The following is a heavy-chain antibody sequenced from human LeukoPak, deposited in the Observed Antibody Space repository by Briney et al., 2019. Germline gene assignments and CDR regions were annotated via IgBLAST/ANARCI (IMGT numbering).Heavy chain of an antibody. V-gene: IGHV3-23*01. CDR2: ISGSGGSI. CDR3: AKPQYTTDAFDV. D-gene: IGHD2-2*02. J-gene: IGHJ3*01. CDR1: GFTFSSYA. Sequence: GGSLRLSCAASGFTFSSYAVSWVRQAPGKGLEWVAGISGSGGSIYYADSVKGRFTISRDNSKNTLYVQMNSLRAEDTAVYYCAKPQYTTDAFDVWGQGTMVTVSS.